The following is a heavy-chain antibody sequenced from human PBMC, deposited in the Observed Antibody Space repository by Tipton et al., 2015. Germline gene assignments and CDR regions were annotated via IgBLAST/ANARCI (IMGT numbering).Heavy chain of an antibody. J-gene: IGHJ5*02. V-gene: IGHV4-31*03. CDR3: ARGGNNWFDP. CDR2: IYYSGNT. Sequence: TLSLTCTVSGGSISNGGYYLTWIRQHPGKGQEWIGYIYYSGNTNYNPSLKSRVTMSVDTSKNQFSLKLTSVNAADTAVYYCARGGNNWFDPWGQGTLVTVSS. D-gene: IGHD2-15*01. CDR1: GGSISNGGYY.